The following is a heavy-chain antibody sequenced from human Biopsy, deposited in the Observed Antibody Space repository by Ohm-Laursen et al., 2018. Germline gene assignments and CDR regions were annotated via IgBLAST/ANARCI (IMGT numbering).Heavy chain of an antibody. V-gene: IGHV1-2*02. J-gene: IGHJ3*01. CDR1: GYAVTDYF. Sequence: ASVKVSCKGSGYAVTDYFLHWLRQAPGQGPEWMGWISSNSGGTNYAQKFQGRVTMTTDTSTSTVYLELRRLISDDTAVYYCARDIMNRIAGLVARSDVFDVWGQGTLVTVSS. D-gene: IGHD3-16*01. CDR2: ISSNSGGT. CDR3: ARDIMNRIAGLVARSDVFDV.